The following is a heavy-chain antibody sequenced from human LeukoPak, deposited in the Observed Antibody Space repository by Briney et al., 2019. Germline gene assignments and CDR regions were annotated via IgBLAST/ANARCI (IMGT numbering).Heavy chain of an antibody. J-gene: IGHJ4*02. D-gene: IGHD5-24*01. V-gene: IGHV3-15*01. Sequence: GGSLRLSCTASGLTFSSAWMSWVRQAPGKGLEWTGHIRGKADGGTPDHAAPVKGKFTISRDDSKSTLFLQMDSLQIEDTAVYYCTTARRASSSLDYWGQGTLVTVSS. CDR2: IRGKADGGTP. CDR3: TTARRASSSLDY. CDR1: GLTFSSAW.